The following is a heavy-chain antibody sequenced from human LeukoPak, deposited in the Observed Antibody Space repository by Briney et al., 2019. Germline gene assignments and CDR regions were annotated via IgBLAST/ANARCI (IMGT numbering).Heavy chain of an antibody. CDR2: INPNSGGT. CDR1: GYTFSGYY. D-gene: IGHD3-22*01. V-gene: IGHV1-2*02. J-gene: IGHJ4*02. CDR3: ARDPDYYDSSGYYY. Sequence: EASVKVSCKASGYTFSGYYIFWVRRAPGQGLEWMGWINPNSGGTNYAPEFQGRLTMTRDTSISTAYMELSRLRSDDTAVYYCARDPDYYDSSGYYYWGQGTLVTVSS.